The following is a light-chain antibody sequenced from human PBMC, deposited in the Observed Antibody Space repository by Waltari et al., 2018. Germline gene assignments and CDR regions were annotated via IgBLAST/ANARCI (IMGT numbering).Light chain of an antibody. J-gene: IGLJ1*01. Sequence: QSALTQPASVSGSPGQSITISCTGTSGDVGGYDSVSWYQQHPGKAPKLMIYDATNRPSGVSDRFSASTSGNTASLTISDLRPEDEAEYYCSSFTSSSTGIFGSGTTVTVL. CDR2: DAT. CDR3: SSFTSSSTGI. V-gene: IGLV2-14*03. CDR1: SGDVGGYDS.